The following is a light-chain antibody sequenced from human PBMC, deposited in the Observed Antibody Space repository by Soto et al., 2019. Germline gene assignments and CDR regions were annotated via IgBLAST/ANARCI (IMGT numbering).Light chain of an antibody. CDR2: AAS. CDR3: QHSTTWT. J-gene: IGKJ1*01. CDR1: QGISTY. Sequence: DIQMTQSPSSLSASVGDRVTITCRARQGISTYLNWYQQKPGKAPKLLIYAASSLQSGVPSRFSGSGSETDFTLTISSLQPEDFATYSCQHSTTWTFGQGTKVEIK. V-gene: IGKV1-39*01.